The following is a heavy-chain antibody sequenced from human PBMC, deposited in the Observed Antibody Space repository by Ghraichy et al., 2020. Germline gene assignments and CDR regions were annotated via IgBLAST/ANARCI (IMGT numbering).Heavy chain of an antibody. V-gene: IGHV3-23*01. CDR1: GFTFSSYA. CDR3: AKLQYYDFWSGLYYYYYGMDV. D-gene: IGHD3-3*01. CDR2: ISGSGGST. Sequence: GGSLRLSCAASGFTFSSYAMSWVRQAPGKGLEWVSAISGSGGSTYYADSVKGRFTIARDNSKNTLYLQMNSLRAEDTAVYYCAKLQYYDFWSGLYYYYYGMDVWGQGTTVTVSS. J-gene: IGHJ6*02.